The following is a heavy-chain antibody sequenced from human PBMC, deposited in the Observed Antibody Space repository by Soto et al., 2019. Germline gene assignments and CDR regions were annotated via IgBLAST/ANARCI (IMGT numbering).Heavy chain of an antibody. Sequence: GGSLRLSCAASGFTFSSYAMSWVRQAPGKGLEWVSAISGSGGSTYYADSVKGRFTISRDNSKNTLYLQMNSLRAEDTAVYYCATDLEPEVLLWFGEPDYFDYWGQGTLVTVSS. CDR1: GFTFSSYA. V-gene: IGHV3-23*01. CDR2: ISGSGGST. J-gene: IGHJ4*02. CDR3: ATDLEPEVLLWFGEPDYFDY. D-gene: IGHD3-10*01.